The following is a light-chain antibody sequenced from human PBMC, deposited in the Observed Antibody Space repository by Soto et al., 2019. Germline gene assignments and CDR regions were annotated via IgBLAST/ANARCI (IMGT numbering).Light chain of an antibody. CDR3: VSWDDSLSGLV. CDR2: SNN. CDR1: SSNIGSHT. V-gene: IGLV1-44*01. Sequence: QSVLTQPPSASGTPGQRITISCSGSSSNIGSHTVNWHQQVPGTAPKLLIYSNNQRPSGVPDRFSGSKSGTSASLAISGLRSEDEADYYCVSWDDSLSGLVFGTGTKVTVL. J-gene: IGLJ1*01.